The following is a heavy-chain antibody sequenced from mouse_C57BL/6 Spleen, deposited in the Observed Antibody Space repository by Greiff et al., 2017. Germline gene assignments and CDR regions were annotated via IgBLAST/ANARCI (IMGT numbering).Heavy chain of an antibody. CDR2: IHPNSGST. Sequence: QVQLQQPGAELVKPGASVKLSCKASGYTFTSYWMHWVKQRPGQGLEWIGMIHPNSGSTNYNEKFKIKATLTVDKSSSTAYMQLSSLTSEDSAVYYCARAGTYYAMDYWGQGTSVTVSS. CDR3: ARAGTYYAMDY. CDR1: GYTFTSYW. J-gene: IGHJ4*01. D-gene: IGHD4-1*01. V-gene: IGHV1-64*01.